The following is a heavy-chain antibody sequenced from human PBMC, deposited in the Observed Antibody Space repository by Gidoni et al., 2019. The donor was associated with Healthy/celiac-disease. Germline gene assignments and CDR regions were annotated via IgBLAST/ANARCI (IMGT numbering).Heavy chain of an antibody. V-gene: IGHV3-23*01. CDR2: ISGSGGST. J-gene: IGHJ4*02. CDR1: GFTFSSYA. Sequence: VQLLESGGGLVPPGGSLRPSCAASGFTFSSYAMSWVRQGPGKGLEWVSAISGSGGSTYYADSVKGRFTISRDNSKNTLYLQMNSLRAEDTAVYYCAKDPSTMIVVVNDYWGQGTLVTVXS. CDR3: AKDPSTMIVVVNDY. D-gene: IGHD3-22*01.